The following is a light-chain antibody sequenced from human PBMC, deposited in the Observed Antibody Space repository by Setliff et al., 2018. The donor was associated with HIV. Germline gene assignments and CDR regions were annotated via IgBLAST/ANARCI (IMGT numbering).Light chain of an antibody. CDR1: SSDVGNYNL. Sequence: QSVLTQPASVSGSPGQSITISCTGTSSDVGNYNLVSWYQHYPGKAPKLIIYEVDKRPSGVSSRFSGSKSGNAASLTISGLQAEDEAEYYCCSYAGSYTHVFGTGTKVTVL. CDR2: EVD. J-gene: IGLJ1*01. CDR3: CSYAGSYTHV. V-gene: IGLV2-23*02.